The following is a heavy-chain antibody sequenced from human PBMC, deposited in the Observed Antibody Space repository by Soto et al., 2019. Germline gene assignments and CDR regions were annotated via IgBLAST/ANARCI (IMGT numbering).Heavy chain of an antibody. Sequence: ASVKVSCKASGYIFSNYYMHWVRQAPGQGLEWMGWISAYNGNTNYAQKLQGRVTMTTDTSTSTAYMELRSLRSDDTAVYYCARDQWLVPFDPWGQGTLVTVSS. D-gene: IGHD6-19*01. V-gene: IGHV1-18*04. CDR3: ARDQWLVPFDP. CDR2: ISAYNGNT. J-gene: IGHJ5*02. CDR1: GYIFSNYY.